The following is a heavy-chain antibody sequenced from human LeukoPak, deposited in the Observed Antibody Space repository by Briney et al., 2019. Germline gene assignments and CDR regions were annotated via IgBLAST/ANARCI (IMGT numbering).Heavy chain of an antibody. CDR3: ARDPSSVTLYFFDY. J-gene: IGHJ4*02. CDR2: IDANNGDT. V-gene: IGHV1-2*02. CDR1: GYTFRGNY. D-gene: IGHD4-11*01. Sequence: ASVKVSCKASGYTFRGNYIHWLRQAPGQGLEWMGWIDANNGDTRSAQKFQGRVTMSRDTSISTAYMDLSSLSPDDAAVYYCARDPSSVTLYFFDYWGQGTLVTVSS.